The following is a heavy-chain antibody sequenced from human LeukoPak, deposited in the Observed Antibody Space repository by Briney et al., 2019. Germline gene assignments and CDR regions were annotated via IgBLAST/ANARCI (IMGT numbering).Heavy chain of an antibody. CDR2: ISGSGGST. CDR3: AKITAGGTDY. V-gene: IGHV3-23*01. Sequence: GGSLRLSCATSGFTFSTYAMSWVRQAPGKGLEWVSAISGSGGSTYYADSVRGRFTVSRDNSKNTLYLQMNSLRAEDTAVYYCAKITAGGTDYWGQGTLVTVSS. D-gene: IGHD6-13*01. CDR1: GFTFSTYA. J-gene: IGHJ4*02.